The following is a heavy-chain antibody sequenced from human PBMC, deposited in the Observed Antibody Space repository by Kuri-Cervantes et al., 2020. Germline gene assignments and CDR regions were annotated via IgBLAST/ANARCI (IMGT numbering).Heavy chain of an antibody. CDR1: GCTFSSYA. Sequence: ASVKVSCKASGCTFSSYAISWVRQAPGQGLEWMGWINPNSGGTNYAQKFQGRVTMTRDTSISTAYMELSRLRSDDTAVYYCAREGGWELLGEPFDYWGQGTLVTVSS. CDR3: AREGGWELLGEPFDY. J-gene: IGHJ4*02. CDR2: INPNSGGT. V-gene: IGHV1-2*02. D-gene: IGHD1-26*01.